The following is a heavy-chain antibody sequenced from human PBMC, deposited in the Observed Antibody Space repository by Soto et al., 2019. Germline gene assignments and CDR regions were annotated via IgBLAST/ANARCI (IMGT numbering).Heavy chain of an antibody. Sequence: QVQLVESGGGVVQPGRSLRLSCAASGFSFSSYGMNWVRQAPGKGLEWVAVIWYDGSNKYYADSVKGRFTISRDNSKNTLYLQMNSLRAEDTAVYYCARPPSARPVSYFDYWGQGTLVTVSS. J-gene: IGHJ4*02. D-gene: IGHD6-6*01. CDR2: IWYDGSNK. CDR3: ARPPSARPVSYFDY. CDR1: GFSFSSYG. V-gene: IGHV3-33*01.